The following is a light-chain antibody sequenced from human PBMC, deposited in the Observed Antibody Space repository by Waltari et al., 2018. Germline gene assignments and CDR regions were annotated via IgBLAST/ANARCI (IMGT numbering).Light chain of an antibody. Sequence: SYELTQPPSVSVSPGQIASITCSGDKLGDKYVSWYQKKPGQSPLLVIYEDVKRPSGIPERISGSNSGNTATLTISAAQAMDGADYFCQTWDSSTGVIFGGGTELSVL. J-gene: IGLJ2*01. CDR2: EDV. V-gene: IGLV3-1*01. CDR1: KLGDKY. CDR3: QTWDSSTGVI.